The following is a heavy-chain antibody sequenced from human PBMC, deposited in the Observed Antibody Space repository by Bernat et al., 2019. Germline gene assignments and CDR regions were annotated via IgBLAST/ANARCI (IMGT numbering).Heavy chain of an antibody. J-gene: IGHJ4*02. D-gene: IGHD2-2*01. Sequence: EVQLVESGGGLVKPGGCQRLSCVASGFTFGNAWMSWVRQAPGKGLEWVGRIKNKIDGGTTDYAAPVKGRFTISREDSKNTLYLQLNSLEIEDTAVYYCTTDRVRGSSWPYFDYWGQGTLVTVSS. V-gene: IGHV3-15*01. CDR2: IKNKIDGGTT. CDR3: TTDRVRGSSWPYFDY. CDR1: GFTFGNAW.